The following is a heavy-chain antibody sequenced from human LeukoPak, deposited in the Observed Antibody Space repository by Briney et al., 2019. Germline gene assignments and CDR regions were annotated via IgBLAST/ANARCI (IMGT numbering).Heavy chain of an antibody. CDR3: ARDPYVLRSYYFDY. D-gene: IGHD2/OR15-2a*01. Sequence: GGSLRLSCAASGFTFSSYSMNWVRQAPGKGLEWVSYISSSSSTIYYADSVKGRFTISRDNAKNSLHLQMNSLRDEDTAVYYCARDPYVLRSYYFDYWGQGTLVTVSS. J-gene: IGHJ4*02. V-gene: IGHV3-48*02. CDR1: GFTFSSYS. CDR2: ISSSSSTI.